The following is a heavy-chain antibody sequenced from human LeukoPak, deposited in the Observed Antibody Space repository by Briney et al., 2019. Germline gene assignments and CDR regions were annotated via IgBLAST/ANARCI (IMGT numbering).Heavy chain of an antibody. Sequence: PGGSLRLSCAASGFSFSTYNMNWVRQAPGKGLEWVSYISSSGSTIYYADSVKGRFTISRDNAKNSLYLQMNSLRAEDTAVYYCARGKWLRHFDYWGQGTLVTVSS. CDR1: GFSFSTYN. J-gene: IGHJ4*02. CDR2: ISSSGSTI. V-gene: IGHV3-48*03. D-gene: IGHD5-12*01. CDR3: ARGKWLRHFDY.